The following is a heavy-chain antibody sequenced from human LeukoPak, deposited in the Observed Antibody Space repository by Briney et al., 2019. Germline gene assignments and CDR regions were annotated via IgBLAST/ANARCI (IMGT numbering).Heavy chain of an antibody. CDR2: INPSGGST. Sequence: ASVKVSCKVSGYTLTELSMHWVRQAPGQGLEWMGIINPSGGSTSYAQKFQGRVTMTRDTSTSTVYMELSSLRSEDTAVYYCARIKSDTAMAVFDYWGQGTLVTVSS. J-gene: IGHJ4*02. CDR1: GYTLTELS. CDR3: ARIKSDTAMAVFDY. D-gene: IGHD5-18*01. V-gene: IGHV1-46*01.